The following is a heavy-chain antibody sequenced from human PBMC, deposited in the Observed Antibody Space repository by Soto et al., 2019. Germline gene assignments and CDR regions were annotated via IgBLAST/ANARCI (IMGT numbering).Heavy chain of an antibody. Sequence: SVKVSCKASGGTFSSYAISWVRQAPGQGLEWMGGIIPIFGTANYAQKFQGRVTITADESTSTAYMELSSLRSEDTAVYYCARCESCYGIGYYFDYWGQGTLVTVSS. J-gene: IGHJ4*02. CDR2: IIPIFGTA. D-gene: IGHD2-2*01. CDR3: ARCESCYGIGYYFDY. CDR1: GGTFSSYA. V-gene: IGHV1-69*13.